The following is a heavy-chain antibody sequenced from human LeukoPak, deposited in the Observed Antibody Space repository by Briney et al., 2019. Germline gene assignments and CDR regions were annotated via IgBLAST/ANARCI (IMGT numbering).Heavy chain of an antibody. V-gene: IGHV3-21*06. J-gene: IGHJ4*02. CDR3: ARDLTDYYFDY. D-gene: IGHD3-9*01. Sequence: PGGSLRLSCAASGFTFSSYSMNWVRQAPGKGLEWVSSISSSNTYIYYADSVKGRFTISRDNAKNSLYLQMNSLRAEDTAVYYCARDLTDYYFDYWGQGTLVTVSS. CDR2: ISSSNTYI. CDR1: GFTFSSYS.